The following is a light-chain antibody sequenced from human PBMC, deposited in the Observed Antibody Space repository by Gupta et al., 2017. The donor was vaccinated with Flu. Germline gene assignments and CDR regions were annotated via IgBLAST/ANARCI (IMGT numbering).Light chain of an antibody. V-gene: IGKV1-39*01. CDR2: GAS. CDR1: QSINAY. J-gene: IGKJ1*01. CDR3: QQSYGSPRT. Sequence: DRVTITCRASQSINAYLNWHKQRPGKTPTLLLFGASSLQSGVPSRFSGSGSGTDFTLTINRLQPEDFATYYCQQSYGSPRTFGHGTKVEIK.